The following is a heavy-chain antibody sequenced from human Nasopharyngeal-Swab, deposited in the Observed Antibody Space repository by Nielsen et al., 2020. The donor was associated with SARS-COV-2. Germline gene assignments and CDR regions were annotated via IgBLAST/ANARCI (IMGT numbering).Heavy chain of an antibody. V-gene: IGHV1-2*04. CDR2: INPNSGGT. Sequence: ASVKVSCKASGYTFTGYYMHWVRQAPGQGLEWMGWINPNSGGTNYAQKFQGWVTMTRDTSISTAYMELSRLRSDDTAVYYCAREASIYYYYYGMDVWGQGTTVTVSS. CDR3: AREASIYYYYYGMDV. J-gene: IGHJ6*02. CDR1: GYTFTGYY.